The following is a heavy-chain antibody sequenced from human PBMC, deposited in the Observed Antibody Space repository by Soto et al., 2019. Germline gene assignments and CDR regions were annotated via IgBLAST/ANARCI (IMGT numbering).Heavy chain of an antibody. V-gene: IGHV2-70*01. D-gene: IGHD4-17*01. CDR3: ARGDYGDYVAQFDY. CDR1: GFSLSTSGMC. CDR2: IDWDDDK. Sequence: SGPTLVNPTQTLTLTCTFSGFSLSTSGMCVSWIRQPPGKALEWLALIDWDDDKYYSTSLKTRLNISKDTSKNQVVLTMTNMDPVDTATYYCARGDYGDYVAQFDYWGQGNLVNVSS. J-gene: IGHJ4*02.